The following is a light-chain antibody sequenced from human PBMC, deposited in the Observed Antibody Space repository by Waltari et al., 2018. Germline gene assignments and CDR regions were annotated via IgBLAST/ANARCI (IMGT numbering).Light chain of an antibody. CDR3: QQSYSTPPT. Sequence: DIQVTQSPSSLSTSVGDRVTITCRASQSISTYVNWYQQKPGKAPKLLSYGASTLQSGVPSRFSGSGSGAYFTLTISNLQREDFATYYCQQSYSTPPTFGGGTKVEI. CDR1: QSISTY. V-gene: IGKV1-39*01. CDR2: GAS. J-gene: IGKJ4*01.